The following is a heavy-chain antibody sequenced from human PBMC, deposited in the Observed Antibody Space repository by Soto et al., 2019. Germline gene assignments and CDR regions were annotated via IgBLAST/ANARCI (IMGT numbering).Heavy chain of an antibody. D-gene: IGHD3-3*01. CDR2: IYYSGST. Sequence: KPSETLSLTCTVSGGSISSYYWSWIRQPPGKGLEWIGYIYYSGSTNYNPSLKSRVTISVDTSKNQFSLKLSSVTAADTAVYYCARENKYDFWSGSNWFDPWGQGTLVTVSS. CDR1: GGSISSYY. V-gene: IGHV4-59*01. J-gene: IGHJ5*02. CDR3: ARENKYDFWSGSNWFDP.